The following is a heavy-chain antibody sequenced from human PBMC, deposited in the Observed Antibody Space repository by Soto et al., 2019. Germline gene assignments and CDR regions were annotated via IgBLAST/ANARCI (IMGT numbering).Heavy chain of an antibody. CDR1: VGSMSRYF. J-gene: IGHJ4*02. Sequence: SEALSLTCTVSVGSMSRYFWSWIRQPPGKGLEWIGYIYYSGSTNYNPSLKSRVTISVDTSKNQFSLKLSSVTAADTAVYYCARVTGFGELEFDYWGQGTLLTVSS. D-gene: IGHD3-10*01. V-gene: IGHV4-59*01. CDR3: ARVTGFGELEFDY. CDR2: IYYSGST.